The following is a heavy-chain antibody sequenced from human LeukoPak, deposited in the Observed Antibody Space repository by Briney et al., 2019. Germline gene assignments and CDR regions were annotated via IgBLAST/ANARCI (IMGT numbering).Heavy chain of an antibody. Sequence: GGSLRLSCAASGFTFSSYSMNWVRQAPGKGLEWVSSISSSSSYIYYADSVKGRFTISRDNAKNSLYLQMNSLRAEDTAVYYCAIEEGAYYGSGTYFDYWGRGTLVTVSS. CDR3: AIEEGAYYGSGTYFDY. CDR1: GFTFSSYS. D-gene: IGHD3-10*01. V-gene: IGHV3-21*04. J-gene: IGHJ4*02. CDR2: ISSSSSYI.